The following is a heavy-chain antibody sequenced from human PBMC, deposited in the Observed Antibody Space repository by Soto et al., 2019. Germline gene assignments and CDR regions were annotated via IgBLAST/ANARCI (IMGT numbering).Heavy chain of an antibody. Sequence: SETLSLTCTVTGGTISGYYWTWIRQSAGGGLEWIGRIYSSGSTNYNPSLKSRVTIALDTSMNHFALRLSSVTAADTAVYYCARGQRFSDWFDPWGQGTLVTVSS. D-gene: IGHD3-3*01. J-gene: IGHJ5*02. V-gene: IGHV4-4*07. CDR1: GGTISGYY. CDR2: IYSSGST. CDR3: ARGQRFSDWFDP.